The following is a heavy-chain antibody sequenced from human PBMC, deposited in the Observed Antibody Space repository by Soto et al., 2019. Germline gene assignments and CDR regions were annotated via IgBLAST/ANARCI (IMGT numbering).Heavy chain of an antibody. D-gene: IGHD3-10*01. CDR3: ASCDYDSGSIT. V-gene: IGHV3-30-3*01. CDR1: GFTLSSHI. J-gene: IGHJ4*02. CDR2: ISYDGSNK. Sequence: GGSLRLSCAASGFTLSSHIMHWVRQAPGKGLECVAVISYDGSNKYYADSVRGRFTFSRDDSKNMMYLQMNNLSPEDTAMYYCASCDYDSGSITWGQGTLVTVSS.